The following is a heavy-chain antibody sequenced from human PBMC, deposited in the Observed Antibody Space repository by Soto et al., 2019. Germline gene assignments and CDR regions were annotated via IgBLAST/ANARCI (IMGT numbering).Heavy chain of an antibody. CDR3: ATEPIYYNDGSGYYPLGH. CDR1: GYSFATYG. Sequence: ASVKVSCKASGYSFATYGFSWVRQAPGQGLECVGWISAHNGDTHYSQKFQGRVTLTTDTSTNTGYMELRSLTSDDTAVYFCATEPIYYNDGSGYYPLGHWGQGTLVTSPQ. J-gene: IGHJ4*02. CDR2: ISAHNGDT. D-gene: IGHD3-22*01. V-gene: IGHV1-18*04.